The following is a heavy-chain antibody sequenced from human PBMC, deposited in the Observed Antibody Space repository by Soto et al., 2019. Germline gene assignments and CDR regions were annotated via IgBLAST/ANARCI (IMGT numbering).Heavy chain of an antibody. CDR2: IYYSGSI. CDR1: GGSISSYY. J-gene: IGHJ4*02. Sequence: SETLSLTCTVSGGSISSYYWSWIRQPPGKGLEWIGYIYYSGSINYNPSLKSRVTISVDTSKKQFSLKLSSVTAADTAVYYCARVSFDYYYDSSGYYLKTWGQGALVTVSS. D-gene: IGHD3-22*01. V-gene: IGHV4-59*01. CDR3: ARVSFDYYYDSSGYYLKT.